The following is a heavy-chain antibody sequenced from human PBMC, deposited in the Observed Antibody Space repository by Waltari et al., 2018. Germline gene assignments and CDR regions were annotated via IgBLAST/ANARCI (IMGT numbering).Heavy chain of an antibody. J-gene: IGHJ3*02. Sequence: EVHLVASGGGLVQPGESLRLSCAASGFTFSTYNMNWVRQAPGKGLEWVSYMSSTTTTYYADYVKGRFTISRDNAKNSLYLQMNSLRAEDTALYYCARGRNGYIQDVFDIWGQGTMVSVSS. D-gene: IGHD5-12*01. V-gene: IGHV3-48*01. CDR3: ARGRNGYIQDVFDI. CDR2: MSSTTTT. CDR1: GFTFSTYN.